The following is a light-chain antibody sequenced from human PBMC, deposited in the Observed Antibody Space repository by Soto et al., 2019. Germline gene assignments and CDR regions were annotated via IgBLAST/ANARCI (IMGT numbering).Light chain of an antibody. J-gene: IGKJ1*01. Sequence: DIQMTQSPSTLSGSVGDRVTITCRASQTISSWLAWYQQKPGKAPKLLIYKASTLKSGVPSRFSGSGSGTEFTLTISSLQPDDFATYYCQQSYSRTFGQGTKVEI. CDR3: QQSYSRT. CDR1: QTISSW. V-gene: IGKV1-5*03. CDR2: KAS.